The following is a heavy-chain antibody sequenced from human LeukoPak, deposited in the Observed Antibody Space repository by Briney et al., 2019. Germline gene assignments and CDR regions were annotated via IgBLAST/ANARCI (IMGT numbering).Heavy chain of an antibody. J-gene: IGHJ4*02. CDR3: ARDREYSGYDLDY. D-gene: IGHD5-12*01. V-gene: IGHV3-7*01. CDR2: IKQDGSEK. CDR1: GFTFSSYW. Sequence: GGSLRLSCAASGFTFSSYWMSWVRQAPGRGLEWVANIKQDGSEKYYVDSVKGRFTISRDNAKNSLYLQMNSLRAEDTGVYYCARDREYSGYDLDYWGQGTLVTVSS.